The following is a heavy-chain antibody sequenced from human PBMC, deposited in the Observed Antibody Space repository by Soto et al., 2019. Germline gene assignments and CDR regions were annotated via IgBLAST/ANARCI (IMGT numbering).Heavy chain of an antibody. Sequence: QTLSLTCAVSGDSVSSNTVAWKWIRQSPSRGLEWLGRSYYRSKWYNDYAVSVKSRITINPDTSKNQFSLQLNSVTPEDTAVYYCAREKWAAAGGINWFDPWGQGTLVTSPQ. CDR3: AREKWAAAGGINWFDP. D-gene: IGHD6-13*01. CDR1: GDSVSSNTVA. J-gene: IGHJ5*02. CDR2: SYYRSKWYN. V-gene: IGHV6-1*01.